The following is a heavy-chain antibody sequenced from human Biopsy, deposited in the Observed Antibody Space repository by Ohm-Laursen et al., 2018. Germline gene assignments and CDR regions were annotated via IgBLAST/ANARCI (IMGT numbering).Heavy chain of an antibody. Sequence: SLRLFCTAAGLSFTSYTMNWVRQVPGKGLEWVSSITSRSGYKYYADSVKGRFTISRDNAKNSLYLQMNSLRTEDTAVYFCASLGLVWFGELLSVPFGMDVWGQGTTVTVSS. V-gene: IGHV3-21*01. CDR1: GLSFTSYT. CDR2: ITSRSGYK. CDR3: ASLGLVWFGELLSVPFGMDV. D-gene: IGHD3-10*01. J-gene: IGHJ6*02.